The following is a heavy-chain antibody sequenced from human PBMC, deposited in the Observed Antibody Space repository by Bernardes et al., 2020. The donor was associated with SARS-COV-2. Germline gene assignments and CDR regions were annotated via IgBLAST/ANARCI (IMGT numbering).Heavy chain of an antibody. CDR3: ARPGASTIFGVVAHFDY. V-gene: IGHV4-31*03. Sequence: SETLSLTCTVSGGSISSGGYYWSWIRQHPGKGLEWIEYIYYSGSTYYNPSLKSRVTISVDTSKNQFSLKLGSVTAADTAVYYCARPGASTIFGVVAHFDYWGQGTLVTVSS. CDR1: GGSISSGGYY. D-gene: IGHD3-3*01. CDR2: IYYSGST. J-gene: IGHJ4*02.